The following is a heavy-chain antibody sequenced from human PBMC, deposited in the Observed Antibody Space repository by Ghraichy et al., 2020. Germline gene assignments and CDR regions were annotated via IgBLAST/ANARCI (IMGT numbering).Heavy chain of an antibody. V-gene: IGHV4-38-2*01. CDR1: GYSISSGYY. CDR2: IYHSGST. Sequence: SETLSLTCAVSGYSISSGYYWGWIRQPPGKGLEWIGSIYHSGSTYYNPSLKSRVTISVDTSKNQFSLKLSSVTAADTAVYYCARVLLLWFGESYYFDYWGQGTLVTVSS. D-gene: IGHD3-10*01. CDR3: ARVLLLWFGESYYFDY. J-gene: IGHJ4*02.